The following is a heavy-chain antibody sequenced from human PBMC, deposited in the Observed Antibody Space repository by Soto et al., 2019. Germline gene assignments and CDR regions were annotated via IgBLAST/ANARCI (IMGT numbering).Heavy chain of an antibody. V-gene: IGHV1-18*01. Sequence: QVQLVQSGAEVKKPGASVKVSCKASGYTFTIYGISWVRQAPGQGLEWMGWISAYNGNTNYAQKLQGRVTMTTDTSTSTAYVELRSLRSGDAAVYYWARDNGGDSLDYYYGMNVWGQGTTLTVSS. CDR2: ISAYNGNT. D-gene: IGHD4-17*01. CDR3: ARDNGGDSLDYYYGMNV. J-gene: IGHJ6*02. CDR1: GYTFTIYG.